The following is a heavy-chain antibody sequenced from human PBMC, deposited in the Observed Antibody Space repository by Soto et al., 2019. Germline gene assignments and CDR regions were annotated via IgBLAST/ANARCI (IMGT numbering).Heavy chain of an antibody. CDR1: GGSISSGGYY. CDR3: ASLPDYYDSTGHYGMDV. D-gene: IGHD3-22*01. CDR2: IYYSGST. Sequence: LSLTCTVSGGSISSGGYYWSWIRQHPGKGLEWIGYIYYSGSTYYNPSLKSRVTISVDTSKNQFSLKLSSVTAAGTAVYYCASLPDYYDSTGHYGMDVWGQGTTVTVSS. J-gene: IGHJ6*02. V-gene: IGHV4-31*03.